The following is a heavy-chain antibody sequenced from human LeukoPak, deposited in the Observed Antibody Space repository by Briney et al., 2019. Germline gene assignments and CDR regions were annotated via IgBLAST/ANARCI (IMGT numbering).Heavy chain of an antibody. Sequence: EASVKVSCTASGYTFTTYGISWVRQAPGQGLEWMGWISAYNGDTNYAQELQGRVTMTTVTSTNTVYMELRSLRSDDTAVYYCAGDGRFGELLDYWGQGTPVTVSS. CDR3: AGDGRFGELLDY. J-gene: IGHJ4*02. CDR1: GYTFTTYG. D-gene: IGHD3-10*01. V-gene: IGHV1-18*01. CDR2: ISAYNGDT.